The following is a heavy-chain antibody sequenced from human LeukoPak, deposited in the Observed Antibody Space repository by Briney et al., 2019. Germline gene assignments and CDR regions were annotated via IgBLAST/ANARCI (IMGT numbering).Heavy chain of an antibody. CDR3: AKDRARWRGTSYYFDY. V-gene: IGHV3-30*18. CDR1: GFTFSSSD. J-gene: IGHJ4*02. Sequence: PGGSLRLSCAASGFTFSSSDMHWVRQAPGKGLEWVAVISYDGSNKYYADSVKGRFTISRDNSKKTMYLQMSSLRAEDTAVYHCAKDRARWRGTSYYFDYWGQGTLVSVSS. CDR2: ISYDGSNK. D-gene: IGHD1-26*01.